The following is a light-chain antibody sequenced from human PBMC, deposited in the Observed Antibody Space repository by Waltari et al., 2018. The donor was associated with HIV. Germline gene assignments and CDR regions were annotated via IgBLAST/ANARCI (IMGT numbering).Light chain of an antibody. V-gene: IGLV3-21*02. J-gene: IGLJ3*02. CDR2: DDS. Sequence: SYVLTQPPSVSVAPGQTARITCGGNNIGTKNMHWYQQRPGQAPVLVVSDDSDRPSDLPWRFSGPNAANTATLAISGGEAGDEAYYYWQVWDYNSDRWVFGGGTKLTVL. CDR3: QVWDYNSDRWV. CDR1: NIGTKN.